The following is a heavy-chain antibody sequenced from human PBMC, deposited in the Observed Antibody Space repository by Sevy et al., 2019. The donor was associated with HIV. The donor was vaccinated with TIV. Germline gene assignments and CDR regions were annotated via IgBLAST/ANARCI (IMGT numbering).Heavy chain of an antibody. V-gene: IGHV4-4*07. D-gene: IGHD6-19*01. CDR2: IYTSGST. CDR1: GGSISSYY. Sequence: SETLSLTCTVSGGSISSYYWSWIRQPAGKGLEWIGRIYTSGSTNYNPSLKSRVTMSVDTSKNQFSLKLSSVTAADTAVYYCARGPVAVAGMTGALDIWGQGTMVTVSS. J-gene: IGHJ3*02. CDR3: ARGPVAVAGMTGALDI.